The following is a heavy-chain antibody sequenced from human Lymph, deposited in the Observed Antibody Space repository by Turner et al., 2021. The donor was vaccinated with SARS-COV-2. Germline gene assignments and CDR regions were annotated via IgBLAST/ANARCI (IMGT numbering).Heavy chain of an antibody. D-gene: IGHD4-17*01. Sequence: EVQLVESGGGLVKPGGSLRLSCAASGFTFSTYSMNWVRQAQGKGMEWISSISSTSSYIYYADSVKGRFTISRDDDKNSLFLQMNSLRAEDTAVYYCARDIPTTADYFDCWGQGTLVTVSS. CDR3: ARDIPTTADYFDC. V-gene: IGHV3-21*01. J-gene: IGHJ4*02. CDR2: ISSTSSYI. CDR1: GFTFSTYS.